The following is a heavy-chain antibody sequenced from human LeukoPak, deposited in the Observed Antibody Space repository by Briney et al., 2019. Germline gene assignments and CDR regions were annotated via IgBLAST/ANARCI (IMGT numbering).Heavy chain of an antibody. CDR3: ARIVGGMVTSWFDP. D-gene: IGHD5-18*01. CDR2: IYHSGST. V-gene: IGHV4-4*02. CDR1: GGSISSSNW. J-gene: IGHJ5*02. Sequence: PSGTLSLTCAVSGGSISSSNWWSWVRPPPGKGLEWIGEIYHSGSTNYNPSLKSRVTISVDKSKNQFSLKLSSVTAADTAVYYCARIVGGMVTSWFDPWGQGTLVTVPS.